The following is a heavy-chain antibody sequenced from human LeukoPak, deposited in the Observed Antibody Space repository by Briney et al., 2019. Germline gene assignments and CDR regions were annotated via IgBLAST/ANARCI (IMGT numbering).Heavy chain of an antibody. D-gene: IGHD4-11*01. CDR3: ARTTVTTNWFDP. V-gene: IGHV1-2*06. Sequence: GASVKVSCKASGYTCTGYYMHWVRQAPGQGLEWMGRINPNSGGTNYAQKFQGRVTMTRDTSISTAYMELSRLRSDDTAVYYCARTTVTTNWFDPWGQGTLVTVSS. CDR1: GYTCTGYY. J-gene: IGHJ5*02. CDR2: INPNSGGT.